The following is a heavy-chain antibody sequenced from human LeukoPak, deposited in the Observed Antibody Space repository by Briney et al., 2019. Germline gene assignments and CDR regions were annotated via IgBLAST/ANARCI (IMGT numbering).Heavy chain of an antibody. J-gene: IGHJ4*02. Sequence: PGGSLRLSCAASGFTFDDYTMHWVSQAPGKGLEWVPLISWDGGSTYYADSVKGRFTISRDNSKNSLYLQMNSLRTEDTALYYCAKSKTAVTTGYLDYWGQGTLVTVSS. CDR3: AKSKTAVTTGYLDY. V-gene: IGHV3-43*01. CDR2: ISWDGGST. CDR1: GFTFDDYT. D-gene: IGHD4-17*01.